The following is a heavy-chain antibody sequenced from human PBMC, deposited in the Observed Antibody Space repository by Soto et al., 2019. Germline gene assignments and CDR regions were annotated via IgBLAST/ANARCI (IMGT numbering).Heavy chain of an antibody. Sequence: EVQLVESGGGLVQPGGSLRLSCAASGFTFSSYSVNWVRQAPGKGLEWVSYISSSSSTIYYADSVKGRFTISRDNAKNSLYLQMNSLRAEDTAVYYCARHPERISEIGWFDPWGQRTLVTVSS. CDR3: ARHPERISEIGWFDP. CDR1: GFTFSSYS. J-gene: IGHJ5*02. CDR2: ISSSSSTI. V-gene: IGHV3-48*01. D-gene: IGHD6-13*01.